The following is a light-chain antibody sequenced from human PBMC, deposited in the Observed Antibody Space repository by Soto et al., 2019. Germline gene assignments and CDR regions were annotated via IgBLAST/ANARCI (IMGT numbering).Light chain of an antibody. CDR1: QSITNW. CDR2: MAS. CDR3: QQYNSLSSVS. V-gene: IGKV1-5*03. J-gene: IGKJ4*01. Sequence: DIQLTQSPSTLSASVGDRVTITCRASQSITNWLAWYQQKPGKAPKFLIHMASSLKSGVPSRFSGSGSGTEFTLTITSLQPDDSATYYCQQYNSLSSVSFGGGTKVEI.